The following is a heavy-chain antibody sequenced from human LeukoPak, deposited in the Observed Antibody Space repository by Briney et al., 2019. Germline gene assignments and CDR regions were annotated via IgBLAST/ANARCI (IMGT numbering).Heavy chain of an antibody. D-gene: IGHD3-22*01. Sequence: GGSLRLSCAASGFTFSSYWMHWVRQAPGKGLVWVSRINSDGSSTSYADSVKGRFTISRDNAKNTLYLQMNSLRAEDTAVYYCAREGERYYDSSGYYYDNYWGQGTLVTVSS. CDR1: GFTFSSYW. J-gene: IGHJ4*02. V-gene: IGHV3-74*01. CDR3: AREGERYYDSSGYYYDNY. CDR2: INSDGSST.